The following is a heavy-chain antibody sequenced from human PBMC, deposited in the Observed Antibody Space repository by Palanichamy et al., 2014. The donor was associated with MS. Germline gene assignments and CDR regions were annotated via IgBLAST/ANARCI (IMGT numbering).Heavy chain of an antibody. CDR3: VRSDFV. Sequence: EVQLVGSGGGLVRPGGSLRLSCAASGFTFSNYWMHWARQVPGGGLVWLSRVNPDGSSTSYADSVKGRFTISRDNAKSTLYLQMNSLRAEDTAIYYCVRSDFVWGQGTQVTVSS. V-gene: IGHV3-74*01. CDR2: VNPDGSST. J-gene: IGHJ4*02. D-gene: IGHD2-21*02. CDR1: GFTFSNYW.